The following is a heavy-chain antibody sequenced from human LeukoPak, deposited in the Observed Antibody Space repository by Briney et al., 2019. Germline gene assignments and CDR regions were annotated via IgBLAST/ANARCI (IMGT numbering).Heavy chain of an antibody. Sequence: GGSLRLSCAASGFTFNSSSMTWVRQAPGKGLEWVSGISASTSGTYYADSVKGRFTISRDNSKDTVFLQMNSLRAEDTAVYYCAKVRTYFYHGLDVWGQGTTVTVSS. D-gene: IGHD1-14*01. CDR3: AKVRTYFYHGLDV. CDR1: GFTFNSSS. J-gene: IGHJ6*02. V-gene: IGHV3-23*01. CDR2: ISASTSGT.